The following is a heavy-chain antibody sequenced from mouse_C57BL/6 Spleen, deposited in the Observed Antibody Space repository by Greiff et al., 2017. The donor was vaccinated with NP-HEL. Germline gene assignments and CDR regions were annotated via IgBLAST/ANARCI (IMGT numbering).Heavy chain of an antibody. D-gene: IGHD2-2*01. CDR2: ISSGSSTI. J-gene: IGHJ3*01. CDR1: GFTFSDYG. V-gene: IGHV5-17*01. Sequence: EVMLVESGGGLVKPGGSLKLSCAASGFTFSDYGMHWVRQAPEKGLEWVAYISSGSSTIYYADTVKGRFTISRDNAKNTLFLQMTSLRSEDTAMYYCARPLYYGYDSGFAYWGQGTLVTVSA. CDR3: ARPLYYGYDSGFAY.